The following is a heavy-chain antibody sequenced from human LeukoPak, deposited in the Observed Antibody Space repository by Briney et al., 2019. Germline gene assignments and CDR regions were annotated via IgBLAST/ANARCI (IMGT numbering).Heavy chain of an antibody. CDR3: AREGWFDP. CDR2: INHSGST. J-gene: IGHJ5*02. V-gene: IGHV4-34*01. Sequence: PSETLSLTCAVYGGSSSGYYWSWIRQPPGKGLEWIGGINHSGSTNYNPSLKSRVTISVDTSKNQFSLKLSSVTAADTAVYYCAREGWFDPWGQGTLVTVSS. CDR1: GGSSSGYY.